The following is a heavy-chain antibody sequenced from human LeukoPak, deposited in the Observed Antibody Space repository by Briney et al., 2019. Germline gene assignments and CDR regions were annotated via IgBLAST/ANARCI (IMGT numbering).Heavy chain of an antibody. CDR2: IYYSGST. V-gene: IGHV4-31*03. D-gene: IGHD3-10*01. CDR1: DGSISSGGYY. Sequence: SETLSLTCTVSDGSISSGGYYWSWIRQHPGKGLEWIGYIYYSGSTYYNPSLKSRVTISVDTSKNQFSLKLSSVTAADTAVYYCARDLGYYGSGNDAFDIWGQGTMVTVSS. J-gene: IGHJ3*02. CDR3: ARDLGYYGSGNDAFDI.